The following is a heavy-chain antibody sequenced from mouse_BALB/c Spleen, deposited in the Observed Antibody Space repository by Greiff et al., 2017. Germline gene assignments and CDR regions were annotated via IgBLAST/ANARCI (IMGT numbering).Heavy chain of an antibody. V-gene: IGHV2-9*02. CDR1: GFSLTSYG. D-gene: IGHD1-1*01. J-gene: IGHJ3*01. Sequence: VKLMESGPGLVAPSQSLSITCTVSGFSLTSYGVHWVRQPPGKGLEWLGVIWAGGSTNYNSALMSRLSISKDNSKSQVFLKMNSLQTDDTAMYYCARDYYYGSSYGFAYWGQGTLVTVSA. CDR2: IWAGGST. CDR3: ARDYYYGSSYGFAY.